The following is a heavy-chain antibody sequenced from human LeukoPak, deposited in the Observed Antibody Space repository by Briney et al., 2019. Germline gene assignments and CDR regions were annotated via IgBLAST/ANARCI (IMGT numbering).Heavy chain of an antibody. J-gene: IGHJ3*02. CDR1: GGSVSGYY. V-gene: IGHV4-34*01. CDR2: INHSGST. CDR3: ARTARSGSYLKRARDAFDI. D-gene: IGHD3-10*01. Sequence: SETLSLTCAVDGGSVSGYYWSWIRQPPGKGREWIGEINHSGSTNYNPSLKSRLTISVDTSKNQFSLQLSSVTAAATAVYYCARTARSGSYLKRARDAFDIWAQGPMVTVSS.